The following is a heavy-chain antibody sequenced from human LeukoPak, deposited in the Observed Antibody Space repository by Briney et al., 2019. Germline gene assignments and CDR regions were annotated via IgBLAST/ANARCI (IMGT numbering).Heavy chain of an antibody. CDR3: AKWQRPYCSSTSCQVFDY. D-gene: IGHD2-2*01. J-gene: IGHJ4*02. V-gene: IGHV3-23*01. CDR1: GFTLSSYA. Sequence: GGSLRLSCAASGFTLSSYAMSWVRQAPGKGLEWVSAISGSGGSTYYADSVKGRFTISRDNSKNTLYLQMNSLRAEDTAVYYCAKWQRPYCSSTSCQVFDYWGQGTLVTVSS. CDR2: ISGSGGST.